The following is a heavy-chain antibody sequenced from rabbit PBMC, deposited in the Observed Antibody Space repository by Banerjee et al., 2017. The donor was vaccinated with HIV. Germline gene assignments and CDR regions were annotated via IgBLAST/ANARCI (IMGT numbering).Heavy chain of an antibody. CDR2: IYTGSSGST. V-gene: IGHV1S45*01. CDR3: ARGDDYVGNKL. CDR1: GFSFSNKAV. D-gene: IGHD2-1*01. Sequence: QEQLVESGGGLVRPEGSLKLSCTASGFSFSNKAVMCWVRQAPGKGLEWIGCIYTGSSGSTYYASWAKGRFTISKTSSTTVTLQMTSLTAADTATYFCARGDDYVGNKLWGQGTLVTVS. J-gene: IGHJ4*01.